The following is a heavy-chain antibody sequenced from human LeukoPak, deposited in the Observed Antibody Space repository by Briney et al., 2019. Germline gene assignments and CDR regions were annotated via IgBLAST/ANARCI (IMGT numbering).Heavy chain of an antibody. CDR2: INTNTGNP. CDR3: ARDTYCTGGRCYSRVGY. CDR1: GYTFTNYP. V-gene: IGHV7-4-1*02. Sequence: GASVKVSCKASGYTFTNYPMNWVRQAPGQGLEWMGWINTNTGNPTYGQGFTERFVFSWDTSVTTAYLQINSLKPEDTAVYFCARDTYCTGGRCYSRVGYWGQGTVVTVSS. D-gene: IGHD2-15*01. J-gene: IGHJ4*02.